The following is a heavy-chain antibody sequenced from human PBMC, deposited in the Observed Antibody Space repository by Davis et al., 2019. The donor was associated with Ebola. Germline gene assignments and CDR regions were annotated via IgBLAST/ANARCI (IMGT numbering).Heavy chain of an antibody. D-gene: IGHD3-10*01. Sequence: GESLKISCTASGFSFATYGMHWVRQAPGKGLEWVASMSFHERHTAYIDSVKGRFTVSRDNSKNTLYLQMNSLRPEDTALYFCAKESCPDSGPYCTYFAVWGQGTQVTVSS. CDR1: GFSFATYG. V-gene: IGHV3-30*18. CDR2: MSFHERHT. J-gene: IGHJ4*02. CDR3: AKESCPDSGPYCTYFAV.